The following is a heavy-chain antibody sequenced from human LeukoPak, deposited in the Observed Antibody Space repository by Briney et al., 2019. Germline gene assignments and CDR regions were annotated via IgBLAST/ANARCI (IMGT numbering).Heavy chain of an antibody. D-gene: IGHD3-10*01. Sequence: VASVKVSCKASGYTFTSYYMHWVRQAPGQGLEWMGIINPSGGSTSYAQKFQGRVTMTRDTSTSTVYMELSSLRSEDTAVYYCARDSDYYGSGSYYNRLHYNWFDPWGQGTLVTVSS. CDR2: INPSGGST. J-gene: IGHJ5*02. V-gene: IGHV1-46*01. CDR3: ARDSDYYGSGSYYNRLHYNWFDP. CDR1: GYTFTSYY.